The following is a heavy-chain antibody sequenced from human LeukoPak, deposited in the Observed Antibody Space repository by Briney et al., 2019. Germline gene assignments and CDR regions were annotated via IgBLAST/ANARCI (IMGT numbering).Heavy chain of an antibody. D-gene: IGHD6-13*01. V-gene: IGHV3-20*04. CDR3: ARDLSSSWYSLGY. J-gene: IGHJ4*02. Sequence: GGSLRLSCAASGLTVGDYGMSWVRQAPGKGLEWVSGINWSGESTGYADSVKGRFTISRDNAGNALYLQMNSLRAEDTALYYCARDLSSSWYSLGYWGRGTLVTVSS. CDR2: INWSGEST. CDR1: GLTVGDYG.